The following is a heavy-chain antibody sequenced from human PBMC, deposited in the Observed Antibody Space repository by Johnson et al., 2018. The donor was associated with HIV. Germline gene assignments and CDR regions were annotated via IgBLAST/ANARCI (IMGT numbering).Heavy chain of an antibody. D-gene: IGHD5-18*01. CDR3: ARLPSGYSRDAFDI. CDR2: ISYDGSNK. J-gene: IGHJ3*02. Sequence: VQLVESGGGLVQPGGSLRLSCAASGFIFSSYAMHWVRQAPGKGLEWVAVISYDGSNKYYADSVKGRFTISRDNSKNTLYLQMNSLRPEDTAVYYCARLPSGYSRDAFDIWGQGTMVTVSS. CDR1: GFIFSSYA. V-gene: IGHV3-30*04.